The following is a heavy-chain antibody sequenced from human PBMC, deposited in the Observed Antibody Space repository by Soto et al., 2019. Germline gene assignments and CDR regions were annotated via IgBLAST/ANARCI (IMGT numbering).Heavy chain of an antibody. CDR1: GGTFSSYA. CDR2: IIPIFGTA. V-gene: IGHV1-69*13. Sequence: ASVKVSCKASGGTFSSYAISWVRQAPGQGLEWMGGIIPIFGTANYAQKFQGRVTITADESTSTAYMELSSLRSEDTAVYYCARSPIVQQLVKGLDYWGQGTLVTVSS. D-gene: IGHD6-13*01. J-gene: IGHJ4*02. CDR3: ARSPIVQQLVKGLDY.